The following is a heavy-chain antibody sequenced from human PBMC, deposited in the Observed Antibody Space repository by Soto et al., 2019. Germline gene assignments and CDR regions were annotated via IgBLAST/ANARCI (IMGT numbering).Heavy chain of an antibody. Sequence: QVQLVQSGPEVKKPGSSVKVSCKASGGTFSSYTISWVRQAPGQGLEWMGRIIPILGIANYAQKFQGRVTITANKSTSTAYIELSSLISDDTAVYYGAIDELSGCARCYVSVDPWGQDTLITVSS. D-gene: IGHD2-2*01. CDR3: AIDELSGCARCYVSVDP. J-gene: IGHJ5*02. CDR2: IIPILGIA. V-gene: IGHV1-69*08. CDR1: GGTFSSYT.